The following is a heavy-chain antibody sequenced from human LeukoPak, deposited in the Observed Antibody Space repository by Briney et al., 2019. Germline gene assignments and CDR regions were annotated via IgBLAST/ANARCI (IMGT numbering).Heavy chain of an antibody. CDR1: GGSISSGGYS. D-gene: IGHD3-16*01. CDR3: VRLGMIYAPFDP. CDR2: IYHSGST. Sequence: SETLSLTCTVSGGSISSGGYSWSWIRQPPGKGLEWIGYIYHSGSTYYNPSLKSRVTISVDRSKNQFSLKLSSVTAADTAVYYCVRLGMIYAPFDPWGQGTLVTVSS. V-gene: IGHV4-30-2*01. J-gene: IGHJ5*02.